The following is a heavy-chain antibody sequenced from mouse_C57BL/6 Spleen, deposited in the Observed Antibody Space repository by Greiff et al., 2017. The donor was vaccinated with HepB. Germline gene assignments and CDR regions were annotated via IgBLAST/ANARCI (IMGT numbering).Heavy chain of an antibody. D-gene: IGHD1-2*01. CDR2: ISYDGSN. CDR3: ARVDDYGHWYFDV. V-gene: IGHV3-6*01. J-gene: IGHJ1*03. CDR1: GYSITSGYY. Sequence: EVKLQESGPGLVKPSQSLSLTCSVTGYSITSGYYWNWIRQFPGNKLEWMGYISYDGSNNYNPSLKNRISITRDTSKNQFFLKLNSVTTEDTATYYCARVDDYGHWYFDVWGTGTTVTVSS.